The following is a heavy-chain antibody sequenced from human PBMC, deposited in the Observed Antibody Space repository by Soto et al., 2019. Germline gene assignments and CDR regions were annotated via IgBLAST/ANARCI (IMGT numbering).Heavy chain of an antibody. CDR2: IYHDGST. CDR1: GASISSSNW. J-gene: IGHJ6*02. V-gene: IGHV4-4*02. D-gene: IGHD3-22*01. Sequence: QVQLQESGPGLVRPSGTLSLTCAVSGASISSSNWWSWVRHPPGKGLEWIGDIYHDGSTNRNPSLKSRATISVDKSKNQFSLSLTSVTAADTAVYYCARHYYYANHYYYAMDVWGQGTTVTVSS. CDR3: ARHYYYANHYYYAMDV.